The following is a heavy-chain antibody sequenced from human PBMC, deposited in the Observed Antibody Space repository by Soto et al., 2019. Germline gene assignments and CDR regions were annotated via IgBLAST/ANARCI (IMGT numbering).Heavy chain of an antibody. CDR3: PRPSGSGYDRPHFDY. D-gene: IGHD5-12*01. CDR1: GYSFTSYW. CDR2: IYPGDSDT. V-gene: IGHV5-51*01. Sequence: PGASLTVSCKGSGYSFTSYWIGWVRQMPGKGLEWMGIIYPGDSDTRNSPSFLGQVTISPDKSISTSYLQWSSLKASDTAMYYCPRPSGSGYDRPHFDYWGQGTLVTVSS. J-gene: IGHJ4*02.